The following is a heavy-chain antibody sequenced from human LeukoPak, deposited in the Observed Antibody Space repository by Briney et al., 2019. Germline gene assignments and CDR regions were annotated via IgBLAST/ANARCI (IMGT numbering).Heavy chain of an antibody. CDR3: TSTYYYDSSGYYFGY. D-gene: IGHD3-22*01. Sequence: GGSLRLSCTASGFTFGDYAMSWVRQAPGKGLEWVGCIRSKAYGGTTEYAASVKGRFTISRDDSKSIAYLQMNSLKTEDTAVYYCTSTYYYDSSGYYFGYWGQGTLVTVSS. CDR2: IRSKAYGGTT. J-gene: IGHJ4*02. CDR1: GFTFGDYA. V-gene: IGHV3-49*04.